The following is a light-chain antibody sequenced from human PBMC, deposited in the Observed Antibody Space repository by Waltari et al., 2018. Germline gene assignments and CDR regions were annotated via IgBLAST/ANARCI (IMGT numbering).Light chain of an antibody. CDR3: QQRSNWLT. CDR2: DAS. J-gene: IGKJ4*01. CDR1: PSVINY. V-gene: IGKV3-11*01. Sequence: EIVLTQSPATLSLSPGDRATLSCRASPSVINYLAWYQQKPGQAPRLLIYDASNRATGIPARFSGSGSGTDFTLTISSLEPEDFAVYYCQQRSNWLTFGGGTKVEIK.